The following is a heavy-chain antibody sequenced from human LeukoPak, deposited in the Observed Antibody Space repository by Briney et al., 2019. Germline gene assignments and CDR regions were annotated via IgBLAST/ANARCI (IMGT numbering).Heavy chain of an antibody. CDR3: ARDGGILAAAGT. V-gene: IGHV4-34*01. CDR1: GGSFSGYY. Sequence: SETLSLTCAVYGGSFSGYYWSWIRQPPGKGLEWIGEINHSGSTNYNPSLKSRVTISVDTSKNQFSLKLSSVTAADTAVYYCARDGGILAAAGTWGQGTLVTVSS. J-gene: IGHJ5*02. D-gene: IGHD6-13*01. CDR2: INHSGST.